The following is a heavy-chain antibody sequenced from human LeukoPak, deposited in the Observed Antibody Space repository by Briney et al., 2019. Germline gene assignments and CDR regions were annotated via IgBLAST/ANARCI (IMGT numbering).Heavy chain of an antibody. CDR1: GGTFSSYA. CDR3: ARAVGSGSFQTYYYYMDV. CDR2: IIPIFGTA. Sequence: ASVKVSCKASGGTFSSYAISWVRQAPGQGLEWMGGIIPIFGTANYAQKIQGRVTITADESTSTAYMELSSLRSEDTAVYYCARAVGSGSFQTYYYYMDVWGKGTTVTISS. V-gene: IGHV1-69*01. J-gene: IGHJ6*03. D-gene: IGHD3-10*01.